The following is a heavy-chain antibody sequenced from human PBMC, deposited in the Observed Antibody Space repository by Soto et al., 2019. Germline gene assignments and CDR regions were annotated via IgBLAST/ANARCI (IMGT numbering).Heavy chain of an antibody. CDR1: GYSFTSYW. J-gene: IGHJ3*02. CDR3: ARRYGSGSYATTDAFDI. D-gene: IGHD3-10*01. CDR2: IYPGDSDT. Sequence: PGESLKISCKGSGYSFTSYWIGWVRQMPGKGLEWMGIIYPGDSDTRYSPSFQGQVTISADKSISTAYLQWSSLKASDTAMYYCARRYGSGSYATTDAFDIWGQGTMVTVSS. V-gene: IGHV5-51*01.